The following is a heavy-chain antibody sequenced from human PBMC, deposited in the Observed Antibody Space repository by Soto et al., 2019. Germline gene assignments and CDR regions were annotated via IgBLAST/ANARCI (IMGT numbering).Heavy chain of an antibody. Sequence: HPGGSLRLSCTASGFTFGDYAMSWVRQAPGKGLEWVGFIRSKAYGGTTEYAASVKGRFTISRDDSKSIAYLQMNSLKTEDTAVYYCTRENYGGMDVWGQGTTVTVSS. CDR1: GFTFGDYA. CDR2: IRSKAYGGTT. CDR3: TRENYGGMDV. V-gene: IGHV3-49*04. J-gene: IGHJ6*02.